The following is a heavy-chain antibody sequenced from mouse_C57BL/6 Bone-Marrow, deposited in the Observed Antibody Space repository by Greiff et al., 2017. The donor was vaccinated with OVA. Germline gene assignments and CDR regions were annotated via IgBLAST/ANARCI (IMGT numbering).Heavy chain of an antibody. CDR2: IYPGSGSN. CDR3: SIWPFDY. V-gene: IGHV1-55*01. J-gene: IGHJ2*01. Sequence: QVHVKQPGAELVKPGASVKMSCKASGYTFTSYWITWVKQRPGQGLEWIGDIYPGSGSNNYNEKFTSKATLTVDTSSSTAYMQLSSLTSEDSAVYYCSIWPFDYWGQGTTLTVSS. CDR1: GYTFTSYW. D-gene: IGHD1-1*02.